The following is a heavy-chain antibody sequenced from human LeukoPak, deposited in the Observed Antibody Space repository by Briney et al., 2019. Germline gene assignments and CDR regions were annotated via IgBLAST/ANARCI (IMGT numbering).Heavy chain of an antibody. CDR2: ISSSSSYI. CDR3: ARAHSGVDYGGEYYFDY. Sequence: GGSLRLSCAASGFTFSSYSMNWVRQAPGKGLEWVSSISSSSSYIYYADSVKGRFTISRDNAKNSLYLQMNSLRAEDTAVYYCARAHSGVDYGGEYYFDYWGQGTLVTVSS. V-gene: IGHV3-21*01. D-gene: IGHD4-23*01. CDR1: GFTFSSYS. J-gene: IGHJ4*02.